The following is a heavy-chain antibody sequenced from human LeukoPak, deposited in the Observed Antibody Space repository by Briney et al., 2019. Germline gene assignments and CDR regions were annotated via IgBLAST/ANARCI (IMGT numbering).Heavy chain of an antibody. J-gene: IGHJ6*03. CDR2: IYYSGST. Sequence: SETLSLTCTVSGGSISSYYWSWIRQPPGKGLEWIGYIYYSGSTNYNPSLKSRVTISVDTSKNQFSLKLSSVTAADTAVYYCASNYGSGSYPNGPMVGDYYMDVWGKGTTVTVSS. D-gene: IGHD3-10*01. V-gene: IGHV4-59*01. CDR1: GGSISSYY. CDR3: ASNYGSGSYPNGPMVGDYYMDV.